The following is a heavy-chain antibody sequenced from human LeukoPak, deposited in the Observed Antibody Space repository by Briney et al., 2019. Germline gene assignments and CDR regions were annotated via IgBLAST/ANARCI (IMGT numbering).Heavy chain of an antibody. CDR1: GFTFSSYS. CDR2: ISSSSSYI. J-gene: IGHJ4*02. V-gene: IGHV3-21*01. D-gene: IGHD6-13*01. CDR3: ARAGSSWYYFDH. Sequence: KPGGSLRLSCAASGFTFSSYSMNWVRQAPGKGLEGVSSISSSSSYIYYADSVKGRFTISRDNAKNSLYLQMNSLRAEDTAVYYCARAGSSWYYFDHWGQGTLVTVSS.